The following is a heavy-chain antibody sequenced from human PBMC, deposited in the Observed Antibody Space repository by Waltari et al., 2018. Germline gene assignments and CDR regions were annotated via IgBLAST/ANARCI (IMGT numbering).Heavy chain of an antibody. CDR2: ISSSSSYI. D-gene: IGHD6-6*01. CDR1: GFTFSSYS. CDR3: ARLSSSRGFFDY. V-gene: IGHV3-21*01. J-gene: IGHJ4*02. Sequence: EVQLVESGGGLVKPGGSLRLSCAASGFTFSSYSMNWVRQAPGKGLEWVSSISSSSSYIYYADSEKGRFTISRDNAKNSLYLQMNSLRAEDTAVYYCARLSSSRGFFDYWGQGTLVTVSS.